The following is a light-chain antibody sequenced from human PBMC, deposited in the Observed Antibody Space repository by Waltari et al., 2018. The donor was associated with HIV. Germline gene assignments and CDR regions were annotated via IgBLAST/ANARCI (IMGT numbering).Light chain of an antibody. CDR3: HQYGYSPWT. CDR1: QSVSSTY. V-gene: IGKV3-20*01. J-gene: IGKJ1*01. Sequence: EIVLTQSPGTLSLSPGERATLSCRASQSVSSTYLAWYQQKPGQAPRLLIYVTYNRATGIPDRFSGSGSGTDFTLTISRLEPEDFAVYSCHQYGYSPWTFGQGTKVEIK. CDR2: VTY.